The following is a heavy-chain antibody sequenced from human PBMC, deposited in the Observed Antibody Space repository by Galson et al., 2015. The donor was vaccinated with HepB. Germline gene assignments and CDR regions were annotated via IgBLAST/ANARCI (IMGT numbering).Heavy chain of an antibody. CDR2: FDPEDGET. Sequence: SVKVSCKVSGYTLTELSMHWVRQAPGKGLEWMGGFDPEDGETIYAQKFQGRVTMTEDTSTDTAYMELSSLRSEDTAVYYCATGVVGFGEGLGPFDYWDQGTLVTVSS. D-gene: IGHD3-10*01. CDR1: GYTLTELS. CDR3: ATGVVGFGEGLGPFDY. V-gene: IGHV1-24*01. J-gene: IGHJ4*02.